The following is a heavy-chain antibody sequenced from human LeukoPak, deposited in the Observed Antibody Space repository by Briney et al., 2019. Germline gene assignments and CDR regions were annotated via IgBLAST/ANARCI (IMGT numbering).Heavy chain of an antibody. CDR1: RFTFSNYA. CDR3: SRGASSSWPYYYYYYMDV. J-gene: IGHJ6*03. D-gene: IGHD6-13*01. V-gene: IGHV3-23*01. Sequence: AGGSLRLSCAASRFTFSNYAMSWVRQAPGKGLEWVSSISSHGGSTYYADSVKGRFTISRDNSKNTLFLQINSLRAEDTAVYYCSRGASSSWPYYYYYYMDVWGKGTTVTVSS. CDR2: ISSHGGST.